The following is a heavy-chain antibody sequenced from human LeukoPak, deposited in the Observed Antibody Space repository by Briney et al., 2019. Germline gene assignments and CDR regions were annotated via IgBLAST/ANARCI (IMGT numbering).Heavy chain of an antibody. Sequence: GGSLRLSCAASGFTFSSYAMSWVRQAPGKGLEWVSAISGSGGSTYYADSVKGRFTISRDNSKNTLSLQMNSLRAEDTAVYYCAKDLGVVVGFDYWGQGTLVTVSS. V-gene: IGHV3-23*01. J-gene: IGHJ4*02. CDR1: GFTFSSYA. D-gene: IGHD2-15*01. CDR3: AKDLGVVVGFDY. CDR2: ISGSGGST.